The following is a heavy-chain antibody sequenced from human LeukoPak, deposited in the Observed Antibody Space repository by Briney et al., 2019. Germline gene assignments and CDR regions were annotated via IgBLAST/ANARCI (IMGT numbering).Heavy chain of an antibody. CDR2: IYYSGST. J-gene: IGHJ5*01. CDR3: ARADAFGNNNYLNWFDS. D-gene: IGHD4-11*01. CDR1: GGPISRGVYF. V-gene: IGHV4-31*03. Sequence: SQTLSLTCTVSGGPISRGVYFWTWIRQHPGKGLEWIGYIYYSGSTYYNPSLKSRPTISVDTSNNQFSLNLRSVTAADTAVYYCARADAFGNNNYLNWFDSWGQGILVTVSS.